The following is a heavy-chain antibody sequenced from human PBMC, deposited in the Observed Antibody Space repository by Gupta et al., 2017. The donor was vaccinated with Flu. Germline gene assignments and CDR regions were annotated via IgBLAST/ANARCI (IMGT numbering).Heavy chain of an antibody. D-gene: IGHD6-19*01. CDR2: IYSGGST. V-gene: IGHV3-66*02. CDR3: ARDGVDGGWSDAFDI. CDR1: GFTVSSNY. J-gene: IGHJ3*02. Sequence: EVQLVESGGGLVQLGGSLRLSCAASGFTVSSNYMSWVRQAPGKGLEWVSVIYSGGSTYYADSVKGRFTISRDNSKNTLYLQMNSLRAEDTAVYYCARDGVDGGWSDAFDIWGQGTMVTVSS.